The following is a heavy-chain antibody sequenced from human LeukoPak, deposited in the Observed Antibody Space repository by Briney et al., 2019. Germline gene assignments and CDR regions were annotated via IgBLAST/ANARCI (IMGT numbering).Heavy chain of an antibody. Sequence: PSETLSLTCTVSGGSISSSSYYWGWIRQPPGKGLEWIGSIYYSGSTYYSPSLKSRVTISVDTSKNQFSLKLSSVTAADTAVYYCARRRVTNFDYWGQGTLVTVSS. J-gene: IGHJ4*02. CDR3: ARRRVTNFDY. D-gene: IGHD4-11*01. CDR2: IYYSGST. CDR1: GGSISSSSYY. V-gene: IGHV4-39*01.